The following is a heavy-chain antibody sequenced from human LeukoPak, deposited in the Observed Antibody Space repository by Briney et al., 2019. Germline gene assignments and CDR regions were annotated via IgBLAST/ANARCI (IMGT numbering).Heavy chain of an antibody. CDR2: ISSSSNYI. CDR1: GFTFSSYS. J-gene: IGHJ4*02. Sequence: KPGGSLRLSCAASGFTFSSYSMNWVRQAPGKGLEWVSSISSSSNYIYYADPVKGRFTISRDNAKSSLYLQMNSLRAEDTAVYYCARGGLDLSSSDYWGQGTLVTVSS. D-gene: IGHD6-6*01. CDR3: ARGGLDLSSSDY. V-gene: IGHV3-21*01.